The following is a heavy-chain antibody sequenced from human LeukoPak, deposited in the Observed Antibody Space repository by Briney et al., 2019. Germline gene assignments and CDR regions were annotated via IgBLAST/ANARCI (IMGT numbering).Heavy chain of an antibody. CDR1: GFTFSSYW. Sequence: SGGSLRLSCAASGFTFSSYWMHWVRQAPGKGLVWVSRINSDGSSTSYADSVKGRFTISRDNAKNTLYLQMNSLRAEDTAVYYCAREAQIAAAVDWGQGTLVTVSS. D-gene: IGHD6-13*01. CDR3: AREAQIAAAVD. J-gene: IGHJ4*02. V-gene: IGHV3-74*01. CDR2: INSDGSST.